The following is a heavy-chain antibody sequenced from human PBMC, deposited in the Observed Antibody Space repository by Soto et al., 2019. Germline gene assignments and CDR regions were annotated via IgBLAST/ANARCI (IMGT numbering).Heavy chain of an antibody. CDR2: IIPIFGTA. V-gene: IGHV1-69*13. CDR3: ARDITICGVVTPRSGMDV. D-gene: IGHD3-3*01. J-gene: IGHJ6*02. CDR1: GGTFSSYA. Sequence: GTPAKVSCKASGGTFSSYAISWVRQAPGQGLEWMGGIIPIFGTANYAQKFQGRVTITADESTSTAYMELSSLRSEDTAVYYCARDITICGVVTPRSGMDVWGQGTTVTVSS.